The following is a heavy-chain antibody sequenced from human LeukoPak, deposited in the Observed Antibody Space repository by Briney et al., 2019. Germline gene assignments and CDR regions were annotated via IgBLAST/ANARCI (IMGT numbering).Heavy chain of an antibody. D-gene: IGHD1-14*01. CDR3: AVNPSCYFDH. Sequence: HPGTSLRLSCAASGVTFSSFAMHWVRQAPGKGLEWLAVISNDGSNKYYTDSVKGRFTISRDNSKNTLFLQMNSLRAEDTAVYYCAVNPSCYFDHWGQGTLVTVSS. J-gene: IGHJ4*02. CDR2: ISNDGSNK. V-gene: IGHV3-30-3*01. CDR1: GVTFSSFA.